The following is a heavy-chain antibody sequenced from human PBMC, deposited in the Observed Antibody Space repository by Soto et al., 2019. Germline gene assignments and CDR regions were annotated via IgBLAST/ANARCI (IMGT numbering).Heavy chain of an antibody. Sequence: GASVKVSCTASGYTFTGFHIHWVRQAPGQGLEWMGWINPNGGGRNYAQKFQGWVTMTRDTSISTAYMELSRLKSDDTAVYYCARGSVGPTTDFDYWGQGTLVTVSS. V-gene: IGHV1-2*04. J-gene: IGHJ4*02. D-gene: IGHD1-26*01. CDR3: ARGSVGPTTDFDY. CDR2: INPNGGGR. CDR1: GYTFTGFH.